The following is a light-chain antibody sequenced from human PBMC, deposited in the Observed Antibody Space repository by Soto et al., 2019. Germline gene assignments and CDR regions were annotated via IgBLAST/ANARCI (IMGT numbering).Light chain of an antibody. CDR2: LNSDGSH. V-gene: IGLV4-69*01. J-gene: IGLJ1*01. CDR3: QTWGTGIHV. Sequence: QLVLTQSPSASASLGASVKLTCTLSSGHSSYAIAWHQQQPEKGPRYLMKLNSDGSHSKGDGIPDRFSGSSSGAERYLIISXXXXXXXAXXYCQTWGTGIHVFGTGTKVTVL. CDR1: SGHSSYA.